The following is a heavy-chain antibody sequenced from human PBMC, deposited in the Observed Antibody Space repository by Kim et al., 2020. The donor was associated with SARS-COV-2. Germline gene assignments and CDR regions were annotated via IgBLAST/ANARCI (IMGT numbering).Heavy chain of an antibody. V-gene: IGHV3-48*01. CDR2: IDSSSSSI. CDR1: GFTFTDYS. CDR3: ARDYSSSSGLDS. Sequence: GGSLRLSCAASGFTFTDYSMHWVRQAPGKGLEWVSYIDSSSSSIFYADSVKGRLTVSRGNAKSSLYLQMNGLRAEDTAVYYCARDYSSSSGLDSWGQGTLVIVSS. D-gene: IGHD6-6*01. J-gene: IGHJ4*02.